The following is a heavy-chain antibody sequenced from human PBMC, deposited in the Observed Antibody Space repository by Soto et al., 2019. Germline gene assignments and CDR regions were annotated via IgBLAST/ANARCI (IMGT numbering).Heavy chain of an antibody. CDR1: GYTFPNYG. CDR3: AREVQTPYYYIGMDV. Sequence: QVQVVQSGDEVKKPGASVKISCNASGYTFPNYGFSWVGQAPGQVLEWMGWISGYNGNTKYAEKFQGRVTMTTDTSTSPAPMSLRSLRSADTAVYYCAREVQTPYYYIGMDVWGQVTAVSVSS. J-gene: IGHJ6*02. CDR2: ISGYNGNT. V-gene: IGHV1-18*01. D-gene: IGHD3-10*01.